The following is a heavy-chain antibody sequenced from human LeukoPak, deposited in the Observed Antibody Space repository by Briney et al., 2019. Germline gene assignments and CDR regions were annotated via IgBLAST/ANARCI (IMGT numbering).Heavy chain of an antibody. CDR1: GFTFSSYS. V-gene: IGHV3-21*01. J-gene: IGHJ4*02. CDR3: ARDLSSFGYGNSDY. D-gene: IGHD5-12*01. Sequence: GGSLRLSCAASGFTFSSYSMNWVRQAPGKGLEWVSSISGSGTYMYYADSVKGRFAISRDNARNSLFLQMDTLRDEDTAVYFCARDLSSFGYGNSDYWGQGTLVTVSS. CDR2: ISGSGTYM.